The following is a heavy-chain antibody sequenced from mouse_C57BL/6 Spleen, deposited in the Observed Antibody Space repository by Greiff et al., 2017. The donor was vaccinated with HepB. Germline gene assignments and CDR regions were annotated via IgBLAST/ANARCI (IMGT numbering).Heavy chain of an antibody. Sequence: EVKLMESGGGLVQPGGSLKLSCAASGFTFSDYYMYWVRQTPEKRLEWVAYISNGGGSTYYPDTVKGRFTISRDNAKNTLYLQMSRLKSEDTAVYYCARHKEGYFDYWGQGTTLTVSS. CDR3: ARHKEGYFDY. CDR1: GFTFSDYY. D-gene: IGHD1-3*01. V-gene: IGHV5-12*01. CDR2: ISNGGGST. J-gene: IGHJ2*01.